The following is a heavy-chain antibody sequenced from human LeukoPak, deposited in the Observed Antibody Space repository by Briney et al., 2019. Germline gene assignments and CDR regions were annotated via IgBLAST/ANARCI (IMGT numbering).Heavy chain of an antibody. CDR3: ARDNGYYDSSGYYADAFDI. Sequence: PGGSLRLSCAASGFTFSSYSMNWVRQAPGKGLEWVSSISSSSSYIYYADSVKGRFTISRDNAKNPLYLQMNSLRAEDTAVYYCARDNGYYDSSGYYADAFDIWGQGTMVTVSS. D-gene: IGHD3-22*01. CDR1: GFTFSSYS. V-gene: IGHV3-21*01. CDR2: ISSSSSYI. J-gene: IGHJ3*02.